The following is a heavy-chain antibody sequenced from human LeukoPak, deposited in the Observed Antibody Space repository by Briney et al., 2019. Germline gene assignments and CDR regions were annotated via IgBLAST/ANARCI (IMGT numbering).Heavy chain of an antibody. V-gene: IGHV1-46*01. J-gene: IGHJ4*02. CDR1: GYTFTAYY. Sequence: VASVKVACKASGYTFTAYYMHWVQQAPGQGLEWLGIINLSGGSTHYPQKFQDRVTMTRDTSTSTVYMELSSLRSEDTAVYYCARDLDYGEKSEDYWGQGTQITVSS. D-gene: IGHD4/OR15-4a*01. CDR2: INLSGGST. CDR3: ARDLDYGEKSEDY.